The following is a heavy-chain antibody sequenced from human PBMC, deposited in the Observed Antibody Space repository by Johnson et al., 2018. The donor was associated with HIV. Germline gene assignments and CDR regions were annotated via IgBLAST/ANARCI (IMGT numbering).Heavy chain of an antibody. D-gene: IGHD2-15*01. Sequence: VQLVESGGGVVRPGGSLRLSCAASGFTFDDYGMSWVRQAPGKGLEWVSGINWNGGSTGHADSVKGRFTISRDNSKNTLYLQMNSLRAEDTAMYYCAKDNRKRTRGSDAFDILGQGTMVTVSS. CDR1: GFTFDDYG. J-gene: IGHJ3*02. CDR3: AKDNRKRTRGSDAFDI. CDR2: INWNGGST. V-gene: IGHV3-20*04.